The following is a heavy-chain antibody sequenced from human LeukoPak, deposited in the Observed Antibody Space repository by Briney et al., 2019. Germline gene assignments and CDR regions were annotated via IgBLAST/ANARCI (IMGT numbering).Heavy chain of an antibody. J-gene: IGHJ6*03. CDR1: GYSFTSYW. V-gene: IGHV5-51*01. CDR3: ARHRRKGSSSWYFESAYYYSMDV. CDR2: IYPGDSDT. D-gene: IGHD6-13*01. Sequence: GESLKISCKGSGYSFTSYWIGWVSQLPGKGLEWMGLIYPGDSDTSCSPSFQGQVAISADKSISTAYLQWSSLKASDTAMYYCARHRRKGSSSWYFESAYYYSMDVWGKGTTVTVSS.